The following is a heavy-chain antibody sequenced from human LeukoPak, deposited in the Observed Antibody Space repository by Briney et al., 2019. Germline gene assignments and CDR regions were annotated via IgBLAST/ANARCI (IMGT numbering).Heavy chain of an antibody. Sequence: PGGSLRLSCAASGFTFSSYAMSWVRQAPGKGLEWVSAISGSGGSTYYADCVKGRFSISRDNSKNTLYLQLNSLRAEDTAVYYCAKEKAAYCSSTSCFDGYDYWGQGTLVTVSS. CDR2: ISGSGGST. CDR3: AKEKAAYCSSTSCFDGYDY. V-gene: IGHV3-23*01. CDR1: GFTFSSYA. D-gene: IGHD2-2*01. J-gene: IGHJ4*02.